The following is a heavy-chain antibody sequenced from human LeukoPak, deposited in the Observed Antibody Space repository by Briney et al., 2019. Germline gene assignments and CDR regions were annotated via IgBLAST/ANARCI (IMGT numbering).Heavy chain of an antibody. D-gene: IGHD3-16*01. V-gene: IGHV3-7*01. CDR2: IKHDGSDK. CDR3: ARNDYFRFDY. Sequence: PGGSLRLSCGASGFIFSDYWMTWVRQAPGKGLEWVANIKHDGSDKSYLDSAKGRFTISRDNAKNSLYLQMNSLRDEDTAVYYCARNDYFRFDYWGHGTLVTVSS. CDR1: GFIFSDYW. J-gene: IGHJ4*01.